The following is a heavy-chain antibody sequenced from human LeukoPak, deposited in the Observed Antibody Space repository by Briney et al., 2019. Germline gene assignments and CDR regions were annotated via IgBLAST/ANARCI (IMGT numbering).Heavy chain of an antibody. CDR1: GYTFTGYY. V-gene: IGHV1-2*02. CDR3: ARGSGYCGGDWYGS. Sequence: ASVKVSCKASGYTFTGYYMLWVRQAPGQGLEWMGWINPNSGGTNYAQKFQGRVTMTRDTSISTAYMELSRLRSDDTAVYYCARGSGYCGGDWYGSWGQGTLVTVSS. CDR2: INPNSGGT. D-gene: IGHD2-21*01. J-gene: IGHJ5*01.